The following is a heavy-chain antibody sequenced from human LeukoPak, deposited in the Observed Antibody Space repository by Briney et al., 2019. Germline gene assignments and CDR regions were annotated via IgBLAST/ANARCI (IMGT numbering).Heavy chain of an antibody. V-gene: IGHV3-48*01. CDR2: ISSSSTI. D-gene: IGHD4-23*01. Sequence: PGGSLRLSCAASGFTFSSYSMNWVRQAPGKGLEWVSYISSSSTIYYADSVKGRFTISRDNAKNSLYLQMNSLRAEDTAVYYCARDDYGGKVCSYWGQGTLVTVSS. CDR1: GFTFSSYS. CDR3: ARDDYGGKVCSY. J-gene: IGHJ4*02.